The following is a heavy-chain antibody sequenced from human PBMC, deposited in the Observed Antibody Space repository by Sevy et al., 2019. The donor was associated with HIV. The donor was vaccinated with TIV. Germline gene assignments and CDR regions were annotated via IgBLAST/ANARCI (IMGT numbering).Heavy chain of an antibody. D-gene: IGHD1-26*01. CDR1: GFTFSSYA. V-gene: IGHV3-23*01. Sequence: GGSLRLSCAASGFTFSSYAMSWVRQAPGKGLEWVSAISGSGGSTYYADSVKGRFTIYRDNSKNTLYLQMNSLRAEDTAVYYCAKDREWELLTYIDYWGQGTLVTVSS. CDR2: ISGSGGST. J-gene: IGHJ4*02. CDR3: AKDREWELLTYIDY.